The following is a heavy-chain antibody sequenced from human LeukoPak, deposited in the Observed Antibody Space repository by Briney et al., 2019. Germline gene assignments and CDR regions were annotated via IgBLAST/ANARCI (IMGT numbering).Heavy chain of an antibody. V-gene: IGHV3-72*01. Sequence: PGGSLRLSCAASGFTFSDHYMDWVRQSPGKGLEWIGRTRKKANSYTTEYAASVKGRFTISRGDSKNSLYLQMNSLETEDTAVYYCARVMSVDTAVLDYWGQGTLVTVSS. D-gene: IGHD5-18*01. CDR1: GFTFSDHY. J-gene: IGHJ4*02. CDR3: ARVMSVDTAVLDY. CDR2: TRKKANSYTT.